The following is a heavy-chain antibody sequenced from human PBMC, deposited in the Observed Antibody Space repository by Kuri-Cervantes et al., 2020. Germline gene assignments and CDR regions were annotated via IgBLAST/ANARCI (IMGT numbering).Heavy chain of an antibody. CDR3: ARASFYSNYRFDY. Sequence: ASVKVSCKASGYTFTGYYIHWVRQAPGQGLEWMGCINPNSGGTNYAQKFQGRVTMTRDTSISTAYMEMSRLTSDDTAVYYCARASFYSNYRFDYWGQGTLVTVSS. V-gene: IGHV1-2*02. J-gene: IGHJ4*02. D-gene: IGHD4-11*01. CDR1: GYTFTGYY. CDR2: INPNSGGT.